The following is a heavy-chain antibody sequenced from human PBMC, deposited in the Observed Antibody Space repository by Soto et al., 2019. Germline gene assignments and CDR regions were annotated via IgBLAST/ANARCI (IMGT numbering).Heavy chain of an antibody. J-gene: IGHJ6*03. Sequence: SETLALTCTVSGGSISSYYWSWIRQPPGKGLEWIGYIYYSGSTNYNPSLKSRVTISVDTSKNQFSLKLSSVTAADTAVYYCARGPGYCSSTSCYAAGYYYYMDVWGKGTTVTSP. CDR1: GGSISSYY. D-gene: IGHD2-2*01. CDR2: IYYSGST. V-gene: IGHV4-59*01. CDR3: ARGPGYCSSTSCYAAGYYYYMDV.